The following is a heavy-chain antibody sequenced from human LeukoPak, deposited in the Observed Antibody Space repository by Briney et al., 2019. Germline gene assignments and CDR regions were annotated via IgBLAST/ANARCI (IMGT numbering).Heavy chain of an antibody. V-gene: IGHV3-30*18. J-gene: IGHJ6*02. CDR2: ISYDGSNK. CDR3: ANGWFGESRDYYGMDV. D-gene: IGHD3-10*01. Sequence: PGRSLRLSCAASGFTFSSYGMHWVRQAPGKGLEWVAVISYDGSNKYYGDSVKGRFTISRDNSKNTLYLQVNSVRIDDTAVYYCANGWFGESRDYYGMDVWGQGTTVTVSS. CDR1: GFTFSSYG.